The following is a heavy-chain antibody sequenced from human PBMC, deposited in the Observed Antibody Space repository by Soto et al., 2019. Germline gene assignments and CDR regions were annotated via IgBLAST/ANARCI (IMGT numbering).Heavy chain of an antibody. D-gene: IGHD2-2*03. J-gene: IGHJ4*02. V-gene: IGHV3-7*01. CDR3: ARIGYSSSSNDY. Sequence: PGGSLRLSCAASGFTFSSYGMTWVRQAPGKGLEWVANIKQDGSVKYYVDSVKGRFTISRDNAKNSVYLQMNSLRVEDTAVYYCARIGYSSSSNDYWGQGTQVTVSS. CDR1: GFTFSSYG. CDR2: IKQDGSVK.